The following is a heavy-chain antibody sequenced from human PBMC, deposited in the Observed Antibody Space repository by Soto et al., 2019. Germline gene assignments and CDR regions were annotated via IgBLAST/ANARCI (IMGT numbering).Heavy chain of an antibody. CDR3: ARTLYGDNVDY. D-gene: IGHD4-17*01. CDR1: GGSISSSSYY. J-gene: IGHJ4*02. V-gene: IGHV4-39*01. Sequence: SETLSLTCTVSGGSISSSSYYWGWIRQPPGKGLEWIGSIYYSGSTYYNPSLKSRVTISVDTSKNQFSLKLSSVTAADTAVYYCARTLYGDNVDYWGQGTLVTVSS. CDR2: IYYSGST.